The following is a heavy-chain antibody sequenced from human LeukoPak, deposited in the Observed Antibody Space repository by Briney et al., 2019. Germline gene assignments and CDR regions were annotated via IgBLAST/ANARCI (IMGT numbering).Heavy chain of an antibody. J-gene: IGHJ4*02. V-gene: IGHV5-51*01. CDR1: GYSFSSYW. Sequence: ESLKISCKTSGYSFSSYWINWVRQIPGKGLELMGKIDPRDSYTRYSPSFQGQVTISADKSISTAYLQWSSLKASDSAMYYCARRLLYGGDYWGQGTLVTVSS. CDR2: IDPRDSYT. CDR3: ARRLLYGGDY. D-gene: IGHD3-10*01.